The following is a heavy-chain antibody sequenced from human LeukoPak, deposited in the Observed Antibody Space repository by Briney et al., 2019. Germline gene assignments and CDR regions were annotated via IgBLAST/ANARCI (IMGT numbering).Heavy chain of an antibody. CDR2: IYTSGST. D-gene: IGHD1-1*01. Sequence: SETLSLTCTVSGGSISSGSYYWSWIRQPAGKGLEWIGRIYTSGSTNYNPSLKSRVTISVDTSKNQFSLKLSSVTAADTAVYYCARGDDGDFDYWGQGTLVTVSS. CDR3: ARGDDGDFDY. J-gene: IGHJ4*02. V-gene: IGHV4-61*02. CDR1: GGSISSGSYY.